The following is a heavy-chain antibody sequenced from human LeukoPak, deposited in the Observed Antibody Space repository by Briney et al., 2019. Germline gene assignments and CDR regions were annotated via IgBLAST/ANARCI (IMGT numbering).Heavy chain of an antibody. CDR1: GDSVSSNSAA. Sequence: SQTLSLTCAISGDSVSSNSAAWNWIRQSPSRGLEWLGRTYYRSKWYNDYAVSVKSRITINPDTSKNQFSLQLNSVTPEDTAVYYCAREKRLSGSYYFVYYGMDVWGQGTTVTVSS. J-gene: IGHJ6*02. CDR2: TYYRSKWYN. CDR3: AREKRLSGSYYFVYYGMDV. V-gene: IGHV6-1*01. D-gene: IGHD1-26*01.